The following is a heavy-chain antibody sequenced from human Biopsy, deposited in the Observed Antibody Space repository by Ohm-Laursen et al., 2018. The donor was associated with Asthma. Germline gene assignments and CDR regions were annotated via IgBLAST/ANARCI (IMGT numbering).Heavy chain of an antibody. CDR3: ARAQDYYDSRGYYRSFDY. V-gene: IGHV4-31*03. CDR2: IFYSGST. J-gene: IGHJ4*02. D-gene: IGHD3-22*01. CDR1: YGSITSGGYY. Sequence: TLSLTCTVSYGSITSGGYYWTWIRQHPGKGLEWIGFIFYSGSTYYNPSLKRRVSISIDTSKNQFSLKLSSVTAADTAVYYCARAQDYYDSRGYYRSFDYWGQGTLVPVSS.